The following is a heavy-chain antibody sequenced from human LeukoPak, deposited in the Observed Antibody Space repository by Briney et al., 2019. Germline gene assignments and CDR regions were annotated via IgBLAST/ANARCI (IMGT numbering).Heavy chain of an antibody. J-gene: IGHJ4*02. CDR2: IYYGGST. CDR3: ARTGLTGYSSVWYPAEVDY. V-gene: IGHV4-39*01. CDR1: GGSISSSTYY. D-gene: IGHD6-19*01. Sequence: PSETLSLTCTVSGGSISSSTYYRGWVRQPPGKGLEWIGSIYYGGSTYYNPSLKNRVTISVDTSKNQFSLKLSSVTAADTAVYYCARTGLTGYSSVWYPAEVDYWGQATLVTVSS.